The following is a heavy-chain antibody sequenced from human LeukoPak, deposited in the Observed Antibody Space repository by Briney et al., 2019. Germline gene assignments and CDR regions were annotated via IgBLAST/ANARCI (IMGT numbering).Heavy chain of an antibody. CDR3: LTIVETTFDAFDI. D-gene: IGHD2/OR15-2a*01. V-gene: IGHV3-74*01. J-gene: IGHJ3*02. CDR1: GFTFSKYW. Sequence: GGSLRLSCAASGFTFSKYWLHWLRQAPGKGLVWVSRINPDDKSASYADSVKGRFTIARDDTRKTLYLQMNSLRAEDTAVYYCLTIVETTFDAFDIWGQGTMVTVSS. CDR2: INPDDKSA.